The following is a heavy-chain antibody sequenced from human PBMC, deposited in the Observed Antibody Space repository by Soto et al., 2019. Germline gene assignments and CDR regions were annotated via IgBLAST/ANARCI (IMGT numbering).Heavy chain of an antibody. Sequence: SETLSLTCTVSGGSISSGGYYWSWIRQHPEKGLEWIGYIYYSGSTYYNPSLKSRVTISVDTSKNQFSLKLSSVTAADTAVYYCARSSLVPAAMFDPWGQGTLVTSPQ. CDR3: ARSSLVPAAMFDP. J-gene: IGHJ5*02. D-gene: IGHD2-2*01. CDR2: IYYSGST. CDR1: GGSISSGGYY. V-gene: IGHV4-31*03.